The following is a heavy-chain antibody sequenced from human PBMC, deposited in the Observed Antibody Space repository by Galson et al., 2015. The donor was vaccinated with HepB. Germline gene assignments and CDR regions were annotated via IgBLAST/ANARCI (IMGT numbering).Heavy chain of an antibody. CDR2: IIPMFGTA. J-gene: IGHJ4*02. CDR3: AREADGYNHYFDY. CDR1: GGTFSPYA. Sequence: SVKVSCKASGGTFSPYAISWVRQAPGQGLEWMGGIIPMFGTADSAQKFQGRVTITADESTSTAYMELSSLRFEDTAAYYCAREADGYNHYFDYWGQGTLVTVSS. D-gene: IGHD5-24*01. V-gene: IGHV1-69*13.